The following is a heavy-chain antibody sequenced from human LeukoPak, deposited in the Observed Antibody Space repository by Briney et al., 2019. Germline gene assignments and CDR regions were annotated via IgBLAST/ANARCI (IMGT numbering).Heavy chain of an antibody. CDR3: ARAVGVTAIHNAFDI. CDR2: IYSGGGT. CDR1: GFTVSSNY. Sequence: GGSLRLFCAASGFTVSSNYMSWVRQAPGKGLEWVSVIYSGGGTDYSDSVKGRCTISRDNSKNTLYLQMNRLRAEDTAVYYCARAVGVTAIHNAFDIWGQGTMVTVSS. D-gene: IGHD2-21*02. J-gene: IGHJ3*02. V-gene: IGHV3-66*02.